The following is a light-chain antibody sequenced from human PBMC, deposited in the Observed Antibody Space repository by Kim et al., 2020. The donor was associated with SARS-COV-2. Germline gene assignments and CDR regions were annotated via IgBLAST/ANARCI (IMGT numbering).Light chain of an antibody. V-gene: IGKV3-20*01. J-gene: IGKJ5*01. CDR1: QSVSSSY. CDR2: GAS. Sequence: EIVLTQSPGTLSLSPGERATLSCRASQSVSSSYLAWHQQKPGQAPRLLIYGASSRATGIPDRFSGSGSGTDFTLTISRLEPEDFAVYYCQQSSSAPCTFGQGTRMEIK. CDR3: QQSSSAPCT.